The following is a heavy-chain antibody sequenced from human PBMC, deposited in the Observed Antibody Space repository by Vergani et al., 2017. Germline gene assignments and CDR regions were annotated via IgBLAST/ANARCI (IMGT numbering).Heavy chain of an antibody. D-gene: IGHD2-8*01. CDR2: IYYSGST. Sequence: QVQLQESGPGLVKPSETLSLICTVSGGSISSYYWSWIRQPPGKGLEWIGYIYYSGSTNYNPSLKSRVTISVDTSKNQFSLKLSSVTAADTAVYYCARVPLGSVCSQYFQHWGQGTLVTVSS. CDR3: ARVPLGSVCSQYFQH. J-gene: IGHJ1*01. V-gene: IGHV4-59*01. CDR1: GGSISSYY.